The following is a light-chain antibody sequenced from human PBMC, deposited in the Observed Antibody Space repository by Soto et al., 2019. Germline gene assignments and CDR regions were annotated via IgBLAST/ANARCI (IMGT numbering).Light chain of an antibody. CDR1: QSVNVN. CDR3: QQYNHWPPYT. J-gene: IGKJ2*01. V-gene: IGKV3-15*01. Sequence: EVVLTQSPATLSLSPGERATLSCRASQSVNVNLAWHQQKPGQAPRLLIYGAYTRAAGVPARFTGSGSGTEFTLTISSLQSDDFAVYSGQQYNHWPPYTFGQGTKLEIK. CDR2: GAY.